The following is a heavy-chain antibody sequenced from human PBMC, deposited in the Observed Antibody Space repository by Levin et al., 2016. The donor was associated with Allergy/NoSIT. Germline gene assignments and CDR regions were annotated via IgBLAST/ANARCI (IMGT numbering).Heavy chain of an antibody. CDR2: ISYDASNK. Sequence: VRQAPGKGLEWVAVISYDASNKYYADSVKGRFTISRDNSKNTLYLQMNSLRAEDTAVYHCASGYIIGWLLDYWGQGALVTVSS. J-gene: IGHJ4*02. V-gene: IGHV3-30*03. D-gene: IGHD6-19*01. CDR3: ASGYIIGWLLDY.